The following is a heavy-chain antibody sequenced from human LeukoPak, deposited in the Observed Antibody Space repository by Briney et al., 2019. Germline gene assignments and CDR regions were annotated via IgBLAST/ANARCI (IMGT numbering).Heavy chain of an antibody. Sequence: SETLSLTCAVYGGSFSGYYWSWIRQPPGKGLEWIGEINHSGSINYNPSLKSRVTISVDTSKNQVSLKLNSVAAADTAVYYCAKVIGTRTFDYWGQGTLVTVSS. CDR1: GGSFSGYY. J-gene: IGHJ4*02. CDR3: AKVIGTRTFDY. V-gene: IGHV4-34*01. D-gene: IGHD1-7*01. CDR2: INHSGSI.